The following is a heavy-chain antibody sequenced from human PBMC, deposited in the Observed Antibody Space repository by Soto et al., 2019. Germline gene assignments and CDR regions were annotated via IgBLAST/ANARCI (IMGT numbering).Heavy chain of an antibody. J-gene: IGHJ6*02. Sequence: SETLSLTCTVSGGSISTSTYYWGWVRQPPGKGLEWIGTISYSGSTYYNPSLKSRVTISVDASKNQFSLKLTSVTAADTAVFYCARGRDYYGSGSYSRRYYYYYYGMDVWGQGTTVTVSS. D-gene: IGHD3-10*01. CDR3: ARGRDYYGSGSYSRRYYYYYYGMDV. V-gene: IGHV4-39*02. CDR2: ISYSGST. CDR1: GGSISTSTYY.